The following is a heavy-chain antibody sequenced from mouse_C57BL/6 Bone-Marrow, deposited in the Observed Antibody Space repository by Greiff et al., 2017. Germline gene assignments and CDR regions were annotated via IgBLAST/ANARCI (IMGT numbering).Heavy chain of an antibody. D-gene: IGHD2-3*01. V-gene: IGHV5-4*01. CDR3: ARDRWLLYFDV. CDR1: GFTFSSYA. J-gene: IGHJ1*03. Sequence: EVQVVESGGGLVKPGGSLKLSCAASGFTFSSYAMSWVRQTPEKRLEWVATISDGGSYTYYPDNVKGRFTISRDNAKNNLYLQMSHLKSEDTAMYYCARDRWLLYFDVWGTGTTVTVSS. CDR2: ISDGGSYT.